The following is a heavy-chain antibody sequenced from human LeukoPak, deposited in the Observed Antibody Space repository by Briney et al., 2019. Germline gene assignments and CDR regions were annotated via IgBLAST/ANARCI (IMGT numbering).Heavy chain of an antibody. CDR1: RGTFSSYA. J-gene: IGHJ4*02. CDR2: IIPILGIA. CDR3: ARYYDSSGYLDY. Sequence: EASVKLSCKASRGTFSSYAISWVRPAPGQGLEWMGRIIPILGIANYAQKFQGRVTITADKSTSTAYMELSSLRSEDTAVYYCARYYDSSGYLDYWGQGTLVTVSS. D-gene: IGHD3-22*01. V-gene: IGHV1-69*04.